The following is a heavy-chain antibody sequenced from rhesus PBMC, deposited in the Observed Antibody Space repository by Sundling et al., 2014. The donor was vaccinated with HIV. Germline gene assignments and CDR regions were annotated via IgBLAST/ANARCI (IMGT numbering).Heavy chain of an antibody. CDR1: GDSISSNY. D-gene: IGHD3-28*01. J-gene: IGHJ6*01. CDR3: ARAVDYYVGAVLDS. Sequence: QLQLQESGPGLVKPSETLSLTCAVSGDSISSNYWNWIRQPPGKGLEWIGRMSGSGGSTDYNASLKSRVTISTDTSKNQFSLKLSSVTAADTAVYYCARAVDYYVGAVLDSLGPRGRRHRLL. CDR2: MSGSGGST. V-gene: IGHV4-173*01.